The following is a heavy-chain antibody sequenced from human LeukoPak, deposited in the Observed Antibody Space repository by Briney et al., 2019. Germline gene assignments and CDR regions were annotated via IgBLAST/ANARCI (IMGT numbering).Heavy chain of an antibody. V-gene: IGHV4-59*08. CDR3: ARSIQLWDYYFDY. D-gene: IGHD5-18*01. Sequence: PSETPSLTCTVSGGSISSYYWSWIRQPPGKGLEWIGYIYYSGSTNYNPSLKSRVTISVDTSKNQFSLKLSSVTAADTAVYYCARSIQLWDYYFDYWGQGTLVTVSS. CDR1: GGSISSYY. CDR2: IYYSGST. J-gene: IGHJ4*02.